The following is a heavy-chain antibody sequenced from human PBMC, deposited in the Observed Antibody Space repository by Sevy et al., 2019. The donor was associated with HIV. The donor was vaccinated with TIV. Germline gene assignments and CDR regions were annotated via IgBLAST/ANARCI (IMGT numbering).Heavy chain of an antibody. CDR2: ISFSSNYI. V-gene: IGHV3-21*06. J-gene: IGHJ3*01. D-gene: IGHD3-10*01. CDR3: ARPFGSGSWEAFDV. Sequence: GGSLRLSCAASGFTLSSYTMNWVRQAPGKGLEWVSSISFSSNYIFYGDSVKGRFTISRDNAKNSLFLQMNSLRVDDTALYYCARPFGSGSWEAFDVWGQGTMVTVSS. CDR1: GFTLSSYT.